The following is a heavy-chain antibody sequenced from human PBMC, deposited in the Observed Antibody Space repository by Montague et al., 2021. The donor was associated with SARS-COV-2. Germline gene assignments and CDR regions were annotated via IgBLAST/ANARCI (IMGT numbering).Heavy chain of an antibody. Sequence: SETLSLTCAVYGGSFNVYYWSWIRQPPGKGLEWIGEINHRGNTNYNPSLKSPLTLSIDTSKNQFSLHVKSVTAAATAVYYCAGGRHAPVFNGSWVVPPRDSYYYGLDVWGQGTTVTVSS. J-gene: IGHJ6*02. CDR2: INHRGNT. V-gene: IGHV4-34*01. CDR3: AGGRHAPVFNGSWVVPPRDSYYYGLDV. D-gene: IGHD3-10*01. CDR1: GGSFNVYY.